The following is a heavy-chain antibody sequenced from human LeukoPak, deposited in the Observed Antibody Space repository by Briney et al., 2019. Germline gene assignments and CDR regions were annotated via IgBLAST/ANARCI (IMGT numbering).Heavy chain of an antibody. D-gene: IGHD3-22*01. CDR2: IYTRGST. J-gene: IGHJ5*02. Sequence: SETLSLTCTLSGGSISSYYCSWIRQSAGKGLEWIGHIYTRGSTNYNPSLKSRVTLSVDTSQKQFSLKLSSVTAADAAVYYCARVPYYYDSRGTWFDPWGQGTLVTVSS. CDR3: ARVPYYYDSRGTWFDP. V-gene: IGHV4-4*07. CDR1: GGSISSYY.